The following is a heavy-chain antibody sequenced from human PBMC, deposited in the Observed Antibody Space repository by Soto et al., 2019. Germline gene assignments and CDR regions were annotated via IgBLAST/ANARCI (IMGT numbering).Heavy chain of an antibody. Sequence: ASVKVSCKASGYTFTSYGMNWVRQAPGRGLEWMGWINPGNGNTKYSQKFQGRVIIERDTSASTAYMELSSLRSEDTAVYYCARVDAVDTAMADLYFDYWGQGTLVTVSS. CDR1: GYTFTSYG. CDR3: ARVDAVDTAMADLYFDY. D-gene: IGHD5-18*01. CDR2: INPGNGNT. J-gene: IGHJ4*02. V-gene: IGHV1-3*01.